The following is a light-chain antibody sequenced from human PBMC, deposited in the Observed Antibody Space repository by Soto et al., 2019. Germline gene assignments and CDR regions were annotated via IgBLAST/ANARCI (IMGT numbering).Light chain of an antibody. J-gene: IGLJ2*01. CDR2: RDN. Sequence: QSALTQPPSASGTPGQRVAISCSGGSSDIGSNPVNWYLHLPGAAPKLLIYRDNQRPSGVPDRFSGSKSGTSASLTISGLQSADEADYFCSAWDDNIYGPVFGGGTKLTVL. CDR1: SSDIGSNP. CDR3: SAWDDNIYGPV. V-gene: IGLV1-44*01.